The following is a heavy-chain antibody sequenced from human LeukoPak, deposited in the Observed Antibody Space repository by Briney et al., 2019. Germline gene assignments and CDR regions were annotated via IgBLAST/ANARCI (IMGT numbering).Heavy chain of an antibody. CDR2: INHSGST. CDR3: ARGDSNFPFDY. CDR1: VVSFSGYY. J-gene: IGHJ4*02. Sequence: SETLSLTCAVYVVSFSGYYWSWIRQPPGKGLEWIGQINHSGSTNYNPSLTSRVTISVDTSKNQFSLKLNSVTAADTAVYYCARGDSNFPFDYWGQGTLVTVSS. D-gene: IGHD4-11*01. V-gene: IGHV4-34*01.